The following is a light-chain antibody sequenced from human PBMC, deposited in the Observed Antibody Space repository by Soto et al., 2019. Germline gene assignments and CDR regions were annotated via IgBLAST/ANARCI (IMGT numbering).Light chain of an antibody. Sequence: QSALTQPRSVSGSPGQSVTIPCTGTSSDVGAFNYVSWYQQHPGKAPKLMIYDVSKRPSGVPDRFAGSKSGNTASLTISGLQADDEADYHCSSYTGSTTYVFGGGTKLTVL. CDR3: SSYTGSTTYV. CDR2: DVS. J-gene: IGLJ1*01. V-gene: IGLV2-11*01. CDR1: SSDVGAFNY.